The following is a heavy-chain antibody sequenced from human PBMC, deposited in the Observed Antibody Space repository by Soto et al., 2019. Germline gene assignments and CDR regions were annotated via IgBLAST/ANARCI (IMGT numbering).Heavy chain of an antibody. D-gene: IGHD3-22*01. CDR1: GGSISSGDYY. Sequence: QVQLQESGPGLVKPSQTLSLTCTVSGGSISSGDYYWSWIRQLPGKGLEWIGYIYYSGSTYYNPSLKSRVTISVDTSKNQFSLKLSSVTAADTAVYYCARESATMRGWFDPWGQRTLVTVSS. CDR2: IYYSGST. V-gene: IGHV4-30-4*01. CDR3: ARESATMRGWFDP. J-gene: IGHJ5*02.